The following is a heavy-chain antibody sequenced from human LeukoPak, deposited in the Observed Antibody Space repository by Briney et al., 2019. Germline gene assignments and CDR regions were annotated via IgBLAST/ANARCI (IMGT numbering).Heavy chain of an antibody. V-gene: IGHV3-23*01. CDR2: ISGSGGST. CDR3: AKALGSLYYYDSGGSFDI. Sequence: GGSLRLSCAASGFTFSSYGMSWVRQAPGKGLEWVSAISGSGGSTYYADSVKGRFTISRDNSKNTLYLQMNSLRAEDTAVYYCAKALGSLYYYDSGGSFDIWGQGTMVTVSS. J-gene: IGHJ3*02. CDR1: GFTFSSYG. D-gene: IGHD3-22*01.